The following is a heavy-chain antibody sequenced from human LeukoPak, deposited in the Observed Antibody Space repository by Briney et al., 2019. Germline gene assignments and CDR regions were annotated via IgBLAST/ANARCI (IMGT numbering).Heavy chain of an antibody. V-gene: IGHV3-74*01. CDR1: GFTFSRYL. CDR3: ATLAAAGTNY. D-gene: IGHD6-13*01. Sequence: GGSLRLSCAASGFTFSRYLVHWVRQAPGKGLVWVSRADYDGSDTSYADSVRGRFTISRDNAKNTLYLQMNSLSAEDTAVYYCATLAAAGTNYWGQGTLVTVSS. CDR2: ADYDGSDT. J-gene: IGHJ4*02.